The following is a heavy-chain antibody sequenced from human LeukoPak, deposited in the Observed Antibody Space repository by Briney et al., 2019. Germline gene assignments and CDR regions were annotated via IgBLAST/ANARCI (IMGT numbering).Heavy chain of an antibody. Sequence: GGSLRLSCAASGFTFSSYAMHWVRQAPGKGLEWVAVISYDGSNKYYADSVKGRFTISRDNSKNTLYLQMNSLRAEDTAVYYCARADTLWIQSSFDFWGQGTLVTVSS. CDR3: ARADTLWIQSSFDF. D-gene: IGHD5-18*01. CDR2: ISYDGSNK. CDR1: GFTFSSYA. V-gene: IGHV3-30-3*01. J-gene: IGHJ4*02.